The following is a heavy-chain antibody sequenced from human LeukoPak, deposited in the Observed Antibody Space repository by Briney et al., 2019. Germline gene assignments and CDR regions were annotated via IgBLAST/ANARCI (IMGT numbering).Heavy chain of an antibody. CDR3: ASDPPYTSSSAW. CDR2: ILVGSGNT. J-gene: IGHJ4*02. Sequence: ASVKVSCKASGFTFTSTAVQWVRQARGQRLEWIGRILVGSGNTNYAQMFQERVTLTWDVSTSTAYMVLSSLRSEDTAIYYCASDPPYTSSSAWWGQGTLVTVSS. D-gene: IGHD2-2*01. CDR1: GFTFTSTA. V-gene: IGHV1-58*01.